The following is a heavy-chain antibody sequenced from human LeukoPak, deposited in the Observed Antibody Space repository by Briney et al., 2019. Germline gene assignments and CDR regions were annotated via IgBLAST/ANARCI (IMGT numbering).Heavy chain of an antibody. CDR2: LNEDGRIT. Sequence: GGSLRLSCAASGFTLSSHWVHWVRQAPGKGLVWVSRLNEDGRITNYADSVKGRFTISRDNAKNTLYLQMNSLRTEDTAVYYCARPETQYSSGLDGFDIWGQGTMVTVSS. V-gene: IGHV3-74*01. CDR1: GFTLSSHW. J-gene: IGHJ3*02. CDR3: ARPETQYSSGLDGFDI. D-gene: IGHD6-19*01.